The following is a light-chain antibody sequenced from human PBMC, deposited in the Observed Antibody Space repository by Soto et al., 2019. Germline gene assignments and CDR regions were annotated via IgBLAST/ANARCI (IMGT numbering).Light chain of an antibody. CDR2: EGT. V-gene: IGLV2-14*01. Sequence: QSVLTQPASVSGSPGQSITSSCTGTSSDIGRYKFVSWFQQHPGKAPKLLIFEGTNRPSGVSNRFSGSKSGNTASLTISGLQAEDEAIYFCSSSTNTNTLVIFGGGTKATVL. CDR1: SSDIGRYKF. J-gene: IGLJ2*01. CDR3: SSSTNTNTLVI.